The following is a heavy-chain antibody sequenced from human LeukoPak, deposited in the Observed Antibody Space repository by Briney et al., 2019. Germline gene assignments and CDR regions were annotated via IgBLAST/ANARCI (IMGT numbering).Heavy chain of an antibody. CDR3: ARAQDGEDFNPYGMDV. Sequence: ASVKVSCKASGYTFTSYYMHWVRQAPGQGLEWMGIINPSGGSTSYAQKFQGRVTMTRDTSTSTVYMELSSLRSEDTAVYYCARAQDGEDFNPYGMDVWGQGTTVTVSS. J-gene: IGHJ6*02. CDR2: INPSGGST. D-gene: IGHD2-21*01. CDR1: GYTFTSYY. V-gene: IGHV1-46*01.